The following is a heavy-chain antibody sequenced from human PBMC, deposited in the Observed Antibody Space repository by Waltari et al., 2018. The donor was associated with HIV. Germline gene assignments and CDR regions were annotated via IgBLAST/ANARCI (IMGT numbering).Heavy chain of an antibody. Sequence: QVQLRESGPGLVQPSETLSLTCTVSGGSISVYYWSWIPQPPGKGLEWIGYIHYSGRSDYRPSLKSRVTISVDTSKNQFSLKLRSVTAADTAVYYCARGHYYDGRGAYYYYGMDVWGQGTTVTVS. J-gene: IGHJ6*02. CDR2: IHYSGRS. D-gene: IGHD3-22*01. V-gene: IGHV4-59*01. CDR3: ARGHYYDGRGAYYYYGMDV. CDR1: GGSISVYY.